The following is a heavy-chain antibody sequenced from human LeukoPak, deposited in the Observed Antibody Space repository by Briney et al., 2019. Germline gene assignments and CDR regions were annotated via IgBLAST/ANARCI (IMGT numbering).Heavy chain of an antibody. J-gene: IGHJ4*02. CDR3: ARDRTHYYESSGYYSRWEY. D-gene: IGHD3-22*01. Sequence: GASVKVSCKASGGTFSSYAISWVRQAPGQGLEWMGGIIPIFGTANYAQKFQGRVTMTRDTSTSTVYMELSSLRSEDTAMYYCARDRTHYYESSGYYSRWEYWGQGTLVTVSS. CDR1: GGTFSSYA. V-gene: IGHV1-69*05. CDR2: IIPIFGTA.